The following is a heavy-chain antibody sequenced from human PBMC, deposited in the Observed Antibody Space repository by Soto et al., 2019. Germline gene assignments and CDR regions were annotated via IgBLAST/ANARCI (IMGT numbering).Heavy chain of an antibody. CDR1: GGSISSGGYS. Sequence: SETLSLTCAVSGGSISSGGYSWSWIRQPPGKGLEWIGYIYHSGSTYYNPSLKSRVTISVDRSKNQFSLKLSSVTAADTAVYYWARAPICWLVISFDYWGQGPLVTVSS. CDR3: ARAPICWLVISFDY. J-gene: IGHJ4*02. V-gene: IGHV4-30-2*01. D-gene: IGHD3-9*01. CDR2: IYHSGST.